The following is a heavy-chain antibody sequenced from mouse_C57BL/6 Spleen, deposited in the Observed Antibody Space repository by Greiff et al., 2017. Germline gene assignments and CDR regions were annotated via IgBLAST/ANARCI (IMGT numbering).Heavy chain of an antibody. V-gene: IGHV1-9*01. D-gene: IGHD2-2*01. Sequence: QVQLQQSGAELMKPGASVKLSCKATGYTFTGYWIEWVKQRPGHGLEWIGEILPGSGSTNYNEKFKGKATFTADTSSNTAYMQLSSLTTGDSAIXYCAREGGYGYDGRGFAYWGQGTLVTVSA. CDR2: ILPGSGST. CDR1: GYTFTGYW. J-gene: IGHJ3*01. CDR3: AREGGYGYDGRGFAY.